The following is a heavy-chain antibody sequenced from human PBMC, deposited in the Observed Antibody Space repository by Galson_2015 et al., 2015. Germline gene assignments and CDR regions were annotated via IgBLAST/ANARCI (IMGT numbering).Heavy chain of an antibody. J-gene: IGHJ4*02. CDR2: ISYDGSNK. V-gene: IGHV3-30*18. D-gene: IGHD5-18*01. Sequence: SLRLSCAAFGFTFSSYGMHWVRQAPGKGLEWVAVISYDGSNKYYADSVKGRFTISRDNSKNTLYLQMNSLRAEDTAVYYCAKDRGYSYTLHFDYWGQGTLVTVSS. CDR1: GFTFSSYG. CDR3: AKDRGYSYTLHFDY.